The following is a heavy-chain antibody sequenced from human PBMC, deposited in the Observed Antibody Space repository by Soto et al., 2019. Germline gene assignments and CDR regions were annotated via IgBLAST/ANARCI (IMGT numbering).Heavy chain of an antibody. V-gene: IGHV4-39*07. J-gene: IGHJ6*02. Sequence: SETLSLTCTVSGVSITTSSYFWGWIRQPPGKGLEWIGSVYYSGSTYYNPSLKSRVTISVDTSKNQFSLKLSSVTAADTAVYYCARGRSCSSTSCRRYGMDVWGQGTTVTVS. CDR3: ARGRSCSSTSCRRYGMDV. D-gene: IGHD2-2*01. CDR2: VYYSGST. CDR1: GVSITTSSYF.